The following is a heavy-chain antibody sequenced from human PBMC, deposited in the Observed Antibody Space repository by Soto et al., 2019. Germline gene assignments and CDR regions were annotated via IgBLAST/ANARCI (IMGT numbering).Heavy chain of an antibody. J-gene: IGHJ4*02. CDR1: FGTVRIYA. CDR3: SRGGRAEGYRDV. CDR2: IIPIFGTA. D-gene: IGHD3-16*02. Sequence: VFRRACFGTVRIYASSGVRQAPGQGLEWMGGIIPIFGTANYAQKFQGRVTITADKSTSTAYMELSSLRSEDAVSYYCSRGGRAEGYRDVWGQGTLVTLSS. V-gene: IGHV1-69*06.